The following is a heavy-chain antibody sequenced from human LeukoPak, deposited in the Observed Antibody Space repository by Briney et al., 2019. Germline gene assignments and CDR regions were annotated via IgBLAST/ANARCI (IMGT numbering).Heavy chain of an antibody. CDR2: IWYDGSNK. V-gene: IGHV3-33*01. CDR1: GFTFSSYG. D-gene: IGHD1-26*01. Sequence: PGGSLRLSCAASGFTFSSYGMHWVRQAPGKGLEWVAVIWYDGSNKYYADSVKGRFTISRDNSKNTLYLQMNSLRAEDTAVYYCARERVSGSYGLDYWGQGTLVTVSS. CDR3: ARERVSGSYGLDY. J-gene: IGHJ4*02.